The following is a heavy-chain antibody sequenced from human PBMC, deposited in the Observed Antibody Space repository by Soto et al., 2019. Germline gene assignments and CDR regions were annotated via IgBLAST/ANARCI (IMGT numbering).Heavy chain of an antibody. D-gene: IGHD2-21*02. CDR2: ISAYNGNT. V-gene: IGHV1-18*01. Sequence: QVQLVQSGAEVKKPGASVKVSCKASGYTFTSYGISWVRQAPGQGLEWMGWISAYNGNTNYAQKLQGRVTMTTDTSTSTAYMELRSLRSDDTAVYYCARDQYDVVVTAISGGRGDSVYFQHWGQGTLVTVSS. CDR1: GYTFTSYG. J-gene: IGHJ1*01. CDR3: ARDQYDVVVTAISGGRGDSVYFQH.